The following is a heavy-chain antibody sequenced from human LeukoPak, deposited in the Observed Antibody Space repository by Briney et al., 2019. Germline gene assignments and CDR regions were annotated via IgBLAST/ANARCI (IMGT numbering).Heavy chain of an antibody. D-gene: IGHD3-3*01. J-gene: IGHJ3*02. V-gene: IGHV3-23*01. Sequence: GGSLRLSCAASGFTFSSYAMSWVRQAPGKGLEWVSAISGSGGSTYYADSVKGRFTISRDNSKITLYLQMNSLRAEDTAVYYCAKGQDVLRFLEWLLYPDAFDIWGQGTMVTVSS. CDR1: GFTFSSYA. CDR3: AKGQDVLRFLEWLLYPDAFDI. CDR2: ISGSGGST.